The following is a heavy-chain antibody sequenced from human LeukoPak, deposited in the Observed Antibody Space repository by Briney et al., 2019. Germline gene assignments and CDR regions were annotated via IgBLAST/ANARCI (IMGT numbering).Heavy chain of an antibody. D-gene: IGHD6-19*01. V-gene: IGHV3-23*01. Sequence: GGSLRLSCAASGLIFHNYALVWIRRAPGKGLEWVSGISGSGGSTYYADSVKGRFTISRDNSKNTLYLQMNSLRAEDTAVYYCAKDLGEQWLVRAFDYWGQGTLVTVSS. J-gene: IGHJ4*02. CDR2: ISGSGGST. CDR1: GLIFHNYA. CDR3: AKDLGEQWLVRAFDY.